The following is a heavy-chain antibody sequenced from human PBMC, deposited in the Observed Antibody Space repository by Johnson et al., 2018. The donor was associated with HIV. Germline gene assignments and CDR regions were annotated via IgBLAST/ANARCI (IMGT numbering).Heavy chain of an antibody. Sequence: QVQLVESGGGVVQPGGSLRLSCAASGFTFSSYGMHWVRQAPGKGLEWVAVISYDGSNKYYADSVKGRFTISRDNSKNTLYLQMNSLRAEDTAVYYCAKEDYYGSGSYDAFDIWGQGTMVTVSS. J-gene: IGHJ3*02. CDR3: AKEDYYGSGSYDAFDI. CDR2: ISYDGSNK. CDR1: GFTFSSYG. D-gene: IGHD3-10*01. V-gene: IGHV3-30*18.